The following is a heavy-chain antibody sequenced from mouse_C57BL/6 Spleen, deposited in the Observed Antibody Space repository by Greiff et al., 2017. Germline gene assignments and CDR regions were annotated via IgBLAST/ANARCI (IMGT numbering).Heavy chain of an antibody. J-gene: IGHJ3*01. CDR3: ARPSHYYGSSYSFAY. CDR1: GYAFSSSW. Sequence: VQLQQSGPELVKPGASVKISCKASGYAFSSSWMNWVKQRPGKGLEWIGRIYPGDGDTNYNGKFKGKATLTADKSSSTAYMQLSSLTSEDSAVYFCARPSHYYGSSYSFAYWGQGTLVTVSA. V-gene: IGHV1-82*01. CDR2: IYPGDGDT. D-gene: IGHD1-1*01.